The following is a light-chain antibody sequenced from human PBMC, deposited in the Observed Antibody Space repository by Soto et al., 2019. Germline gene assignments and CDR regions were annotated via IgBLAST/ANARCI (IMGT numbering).Light chain of an antibody. J-gene: IGKJ1*01. CDR2: DAS. CDR3: QQYNSYAWT. Sequence: DVPMTESPSTLPASVGGRATITGRASQSISRWLAWYKQKPGKAPKLLIYDASSLESGVPSRFRGSGSGTEFTLTISSLQPDDFETYYCQQYNSYAWTFGQGTKVDIK. CDR1: QSISRW. V-gene: IGKV1-5*01.